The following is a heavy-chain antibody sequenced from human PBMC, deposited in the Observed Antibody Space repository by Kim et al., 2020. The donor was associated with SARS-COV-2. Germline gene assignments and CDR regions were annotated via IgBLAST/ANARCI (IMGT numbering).Heavy chain of an antibody. D-gene: IGHD3-9*01. V-gene: IGHV4-59*01. CDR3: ARDNYDILTGGPDGAFDI. CDR1: GGSISSYY. J-gene: IGHJ3*02. CDR2: IYYSGST. Sequence: SETLSLTCTVSGGSISSYYWSWIRQPPGKGLEWIGYIYYSGSTNYNPSLKSRVTISVDTSKNQFSLKLSSVTAADTAVYYCARDNYDILTGGPDGAFDIWGQGTMVTVSS.